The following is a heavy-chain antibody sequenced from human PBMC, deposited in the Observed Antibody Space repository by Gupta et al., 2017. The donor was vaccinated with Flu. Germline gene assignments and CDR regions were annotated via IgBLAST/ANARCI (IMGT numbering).Heavy chain of an antibody. D-gene: IGHD6-6*01. Sequence: QVQLVQSGAEVKKPGASVKVSCKASGYTFTGYYMHWVRQAPGQGLEWMGWINPNSGGTNYAQKFQGRVTMTRDTSISTAYMELSRLRSDDTAVYYCAGGEYSSSHYYYYGMDVWGQGTTVTVSS. CDR2: INPNSGGT. CDR1: GYTFTGYY. J-gene: IGHJ6*02. V-gene: IGHV1-2*02. CDR3: AGGEYSSSHYYYYGMDV.